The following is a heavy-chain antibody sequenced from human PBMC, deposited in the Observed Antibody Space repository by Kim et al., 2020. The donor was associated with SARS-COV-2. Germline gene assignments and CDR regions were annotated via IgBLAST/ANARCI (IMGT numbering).Heavy chain of an antibody. D-gene: IGHD5-18*01. CDR3: AKSRPIRGYSYGYPVY. Sequence: SVKGRFTISRDNSKNTLYLQMNSLRAEDTAVYYCAKSRPIRGYSYGYPVYWGQGTLVTVSS. V-gene: IGHV3-30*02. J-gene: IGHJ4*02.